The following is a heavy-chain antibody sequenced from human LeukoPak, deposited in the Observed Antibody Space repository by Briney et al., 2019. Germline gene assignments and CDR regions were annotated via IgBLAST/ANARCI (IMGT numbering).Heavy chain of an antibody. D-gene: IGHD4-11*01. V-gene: IGHV3-53*01. Sequence: GGSLRLSCAASGFTVSSNYMSWVRQAPGKGLEWVSLISSVGSTYYADSVKGRFTISRDNSKNMLYLQMNSLRAEDTAVYYCARDQYTSNWYVHHWGQGTLVTVS. CDR1: GFTVSSNY. CDR2: ISSVGST. CDR3: ARDQYTSNWYVHH. J-gene: IGHJ1*01.